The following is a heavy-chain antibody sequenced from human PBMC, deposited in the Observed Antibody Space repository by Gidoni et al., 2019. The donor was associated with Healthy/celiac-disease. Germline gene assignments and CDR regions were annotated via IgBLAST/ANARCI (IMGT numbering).Heavy chain of an antibody. J-gene: IGHJ2*01. CDR1: GGPISSYY. D-gene: IGHD4-17*01. CDR3: AREVDYGDYVWYFDL. Sequence: QVQLQESGPGLVKPSETLSLTCTVPGGPISSYYWSWIRQPPGKGLEWIGYIYYSGSTNYNPSLKSRVTISVDTSKNQFSLKLSSVTAADTAVYYCAREVDYGDYVWYFDLWGRGTLVTVSS. CDR2: IYYSGST. V-gene: IGHV4-59*01.